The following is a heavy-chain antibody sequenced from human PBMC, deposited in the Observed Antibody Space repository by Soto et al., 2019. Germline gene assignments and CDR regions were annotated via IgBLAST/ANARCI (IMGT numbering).Heavy chain of an antibody. CDR1: GFTFSDYY. D-gene: IGHD6-19*01. J-gene: IGHJ5*02. V-gene: IGHV3-11*05. CDR3: AREFGSGWYLGWFDP. Sequence: QVQLVESGGGLVKPGGSLRLSCAASGFTFSDYYMSWIRQAPGKGLEWVSYISSSSSYTNYADSVKGRFTISRDNAXXSLYLQMNSLRAEDTAVYYCAREFGSGWYLGWFDPWGQGTLVTVSS. CDR2: ISSSSSYT.